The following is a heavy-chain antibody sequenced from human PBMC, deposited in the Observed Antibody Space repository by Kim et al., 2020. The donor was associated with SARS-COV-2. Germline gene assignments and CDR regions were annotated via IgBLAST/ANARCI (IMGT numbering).Heavy chain of an antibody. CDR3: ARDTPGQKAYDI. Sequence: DYAGHVKRRMTINADTSKNQFSLQLNSLSPEDTAVYYCARDTPGQKAYDIWGQGTMVTVSS. J-gene: IGHJ3*02. V-gene: IGHV6-1*01.